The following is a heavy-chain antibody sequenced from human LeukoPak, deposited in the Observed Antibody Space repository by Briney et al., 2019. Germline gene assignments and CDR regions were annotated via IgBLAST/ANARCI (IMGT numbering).Heavy chain of an antibody. Sequence: GGSLRLSCAASGFSVNSHYMNWVRQAPGKGLEWVSIIYAGGNTFYADSVKGRFTISRDNSKNTLYLQMNSLRAEDTAVYYCAKDLRSSGATPYYFDYWGQGTLVTVSS. J-gene: IGHJ4*02. D-gene: IGHD1-26*01. CDR2: IYAGGNT. CDR1: GFSVNSHY. CDR3: AKDLRSSGATPYYFDY. V-gene: IGHV3-66*01.